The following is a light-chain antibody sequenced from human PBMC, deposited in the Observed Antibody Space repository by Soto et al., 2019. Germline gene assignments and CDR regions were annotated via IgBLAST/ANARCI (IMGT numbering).Light chain of an antibody. CDR3: SSYAGSNKAV. V-gene: IGLV2-8*01. CDR2: EVS. J-gene: IGLJ1*01. CDR1: SSDVGGYNY. Sequence: QSVLTQPPSASGSPGQSVTISCTGTSSDVGGYNYVSWYQQHPGKAPKLMIYEVSKRPSGVPDRFSGSKSGNTASLTVSGLQPEDGAAYYCSSYAGSNKAVFGTGTKVTVL.